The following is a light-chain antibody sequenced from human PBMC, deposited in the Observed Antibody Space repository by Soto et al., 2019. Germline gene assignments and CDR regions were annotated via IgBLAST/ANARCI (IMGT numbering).Light chain of an antibody. V-gene: IGKV3-20*01. J-gene: IGKJ5*01. Sequence: EIVLTQSPGTLSLSPGERATLSCRASQSVSSTSLAWYQQRPGQAPRLLIYGASNRATGIPDRFSGSGSGTHFTLTIRRLEPADFAGNSSQQYAPSSITSRQGTRLAIK. CDR3: QQYAPSSIT. CDR2: GAS. CDR1: QSVSSTS.